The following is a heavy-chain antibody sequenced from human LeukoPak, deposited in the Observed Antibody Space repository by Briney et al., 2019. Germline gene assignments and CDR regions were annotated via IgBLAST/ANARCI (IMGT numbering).Heavy chain of an antibody. CDR1: GGSFSGYY. D-gene: IGHD3-3*01. Sequence: SETLSLTCAVYGGSFSGYYWSWIRQPPGKGLEWIGEINHSGSTNYNPSLKSRVTISVDTSKNQFSLKLSSVTAADTAVYYCASYDFRSGYYPYYFDYWGQGTLVTVSS. CDR3: ASYDFRSGYYPYYFDY. CDR2: INHSGST. V-gene: IGHV4-34*01. J-gene: IGHJ4*02.